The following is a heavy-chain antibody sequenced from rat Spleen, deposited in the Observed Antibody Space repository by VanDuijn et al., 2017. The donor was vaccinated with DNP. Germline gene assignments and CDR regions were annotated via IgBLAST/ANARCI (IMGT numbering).Heavy chain of an antibody. CDR2: INYDGSSS. CDR3: ASPLDYFDY. J-gene: IGHJ2*01. V-gene: IGHV5-7*01. CDR1: GFTFSDYN. Sequence: EVQLVESGGDSVQPGRSLKLSCAASGFTFSDYNMAWVRQAPKKGLEWVATINYDGSSSYYRDSVKGRFTISRDYAKSTLYLQMDSLRSEDTATYYCASPLDYFDYRGQGVMVTVSS.